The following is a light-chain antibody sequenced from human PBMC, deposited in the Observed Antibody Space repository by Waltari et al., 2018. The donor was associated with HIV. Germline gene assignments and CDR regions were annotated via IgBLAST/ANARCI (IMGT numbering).Light chain of an antibody. CDR3: QQYKMWGIT. J-gene: IGKJ5*01. V-gene: IGKV3-15*01. CDR1: QSVVTS. Sequence: TLSLSPGERATLTCRASQSVVTSLAWYQQKPGQAPRLLIHGTSTRATGVPARFSGSGSETEFTLTISSLQSEDFAVYYCQQYKMWGITFGQGTRLEIE. CDR2: GTS.